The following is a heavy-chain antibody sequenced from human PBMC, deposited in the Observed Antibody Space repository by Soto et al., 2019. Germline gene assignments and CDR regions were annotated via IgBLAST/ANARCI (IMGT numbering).Heavy chain of an antibody. Sequence: PSETLSLTCTVSGGSISSSSYYWGWIRQPPGKGLEWIGSIYYSGSTYYNPSLKSRVTISVDTSKNQFSLKLSSVTAADTAVYYCARTYGDYVFPFDYWGQGTLVTVSS. D-gene: IGHD4-17*01. CDR1: GGSISSSSYY. CDR3: ARTYGDYVFPFDY. V-gene: IGHV4-39*01. CDR2: IYYSGST. J-gene: IGHJ4*02.